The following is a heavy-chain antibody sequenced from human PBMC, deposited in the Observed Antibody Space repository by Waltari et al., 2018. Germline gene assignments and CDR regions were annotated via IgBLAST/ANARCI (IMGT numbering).Heavy chain of an antibody. CDR1: GGSISSSSYY. CDR2: IYYSGST. CDR3: ASSVAGHYYYYMDV. D-gene: IGHD6-19*01. V-gene: IGHV4-39*01. Sequence: GLVKPSETLSLTCTVSGGSISSSSYYWGWIRQPPGKGLEWIGSIYYSGSTYYNPSLTSRVTISVDTSKNQFSLKLSSVTAADTAVYYCASSVAGHYYYYMDVWGKGTTVTVSS. J-gene: IGHJ6*03.